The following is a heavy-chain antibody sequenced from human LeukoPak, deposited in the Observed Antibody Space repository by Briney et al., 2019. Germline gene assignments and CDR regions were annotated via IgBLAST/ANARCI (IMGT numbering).Heavy chain of an antibody. D-gene: IGHD2-2*01. V-gene: IGHV3-23*01. CDR3: AKHKPIVVVPAATHNDY. Sequence: TGGSLRLSCAASGFTFSSYAMSWVRQAPGKGLEWVSAISGSGGSTHYADSVKGRFTISRDNSKNTLYLQMNSLRAEDTAVYYCAKHKPIVVVPAATHNDYWGQGTLVTVSS. J-gene: IGHJ4*02. CDR2: ISGSGGST. CDR1: GFTFSSYA.